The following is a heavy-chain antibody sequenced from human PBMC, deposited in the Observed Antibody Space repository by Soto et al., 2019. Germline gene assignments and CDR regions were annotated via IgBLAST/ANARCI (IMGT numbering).Heavy chain of an antibody. J-gene: IGHJ4*02. Sequence: GGSLRLSCAASGFTFSSYSMNWVRQAPGKGLEWVSSISSSSSYIYYADSVKGRFTISRDNAKNSLYLQMNSLRAEDTAAYYCARDYYYDSSGYYAGFDYWGQGTLVTVSS. CDR2: ISSSSSYI. V-gene: IGHV3-21*01. CDR1: GFTFSSYS. D-gene: IGHD3-22*01. CDR3: ARDYYYDSSGYYAGFDY.